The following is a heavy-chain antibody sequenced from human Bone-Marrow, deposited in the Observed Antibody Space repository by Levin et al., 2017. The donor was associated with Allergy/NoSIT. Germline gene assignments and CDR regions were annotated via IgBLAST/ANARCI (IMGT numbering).Heavy chain of an antibody. D-gene: IGHD3-9*01. J-gene: IGHJ5*02. CDR3: TRAEGHFDWFVTWFDP. Sequence: KSSETLSLTCSVSGGSFSGYSWSWIRQSPGKGLEWIGYISHSGGTNYNPSLKSRVTIALDTSRNQFSLKLTSVTAADTALYFCTRAEGHFDWFVTWFDPWGQGKLVTVSS. CDR2: ISHSGGT. CDR1: GGSFSGYS. V-gene: IGHV4-59*13.